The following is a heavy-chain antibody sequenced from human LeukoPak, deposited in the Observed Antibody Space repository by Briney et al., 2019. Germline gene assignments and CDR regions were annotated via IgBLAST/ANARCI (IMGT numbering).Heavy chain of an antibody. CDR2: INPNSGGT. D-gene: IGHD6-13*01. Sequence: ASVKVSCKASGYTFTGYYIHWMRQAPGQGLEWMGWINPNSGGTKYAQNFQGRVTMTRDTSISTAHMEQSSLTSDDTAIYYCARDRSAAGNNAFDIWGQGTMVTVSS. J-gene: IGHJ3*02. V-gene: IGHV1-2*02. CDR3: ARDRSAAGNNAFDI. CDR1: GYTFTGYY.